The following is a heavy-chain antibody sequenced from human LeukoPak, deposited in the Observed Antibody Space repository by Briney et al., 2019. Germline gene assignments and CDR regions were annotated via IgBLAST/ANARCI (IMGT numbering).Heavy chain of an antibody. D-gene: IGHD3-10*01. J-gene: IGHJ4*02. V-gene: IGHV1-2*06. CDR1: GYTFTGYY. CDR3: ARSLLGWELEDY. Sequence: ASVKVSCKASGYTFTGYYMHWVRQAPGQGLEWMGRINPDSGDTNYVQRFHGRVTMTRDASNSTAYMELSRLRSDDTAVYYCARSLLGWELEDYWGQGTLVTVSS. CDR2: INPDSGDT.